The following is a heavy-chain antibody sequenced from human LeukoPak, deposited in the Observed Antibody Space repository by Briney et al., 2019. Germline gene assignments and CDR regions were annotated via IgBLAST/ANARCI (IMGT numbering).Heavy chain of an antibody. CDR1: GYTFTGYY. CDR2: FDPEDGET. Sequence: GASVKVSCKASGYTFTGYYMHWVRQAPGKGLEWMGGFDPEDGETIYAQKFQGRVTMTEDTSTDTAYMELSSLRSEDTAVYYCATVGITMVRGYYYYYMDVWGKGTTVTISS. CDR3: ATVGITMVRGYYYYYMDV. D-gene: IGHD3-10*01. V-gene: IGHV1-24*01. J-gene: IGHJ6*03.